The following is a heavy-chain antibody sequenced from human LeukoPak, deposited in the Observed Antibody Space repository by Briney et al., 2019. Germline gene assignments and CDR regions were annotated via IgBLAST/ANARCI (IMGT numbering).Heavy chain of an antibody. CDR1: GDSITGYY. CDR2: IYYTGNT. V-gene: IGHV4-39*07. CDR3: ARFEYSSSSGASWFDP. D-gene: IGHD6-6*01. J-gene: IGHJ5*02. Sequence: PSETLSLTCSVSGDSITGYYWGWIRQPPGKGLEWIGNIYYTGNTYYNSSLKSRVTISVDTSKNQFSLKLSSVTAADTAVYYCARFEYSSSSGASWFDPWGQGTLVTVSS.